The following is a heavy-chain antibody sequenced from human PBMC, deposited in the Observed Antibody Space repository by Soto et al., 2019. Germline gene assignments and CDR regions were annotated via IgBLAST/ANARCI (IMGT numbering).Heavy chain of an antibody. CDR1: GFTFSDYG. CDR3: AKEMYPRALLDSSSPWGDY. Sequence: QVQLVESGGGVVQPGRSLRLSCAVSGFTFSDYGMHWVRQAPGKGLEWVAVMSYAGTYKYYADSVKGRFTISRDLSGNTLFLQMNSLRLEDTAVYFCAKEMYPRALLDSSSPWGDYWGQGTLVTVSA. V-gene: IGHV3-30*18. CDR2: MSYAGTYK. J-gene: IGHJ4*02. D-gene: IGHD6-6*01.